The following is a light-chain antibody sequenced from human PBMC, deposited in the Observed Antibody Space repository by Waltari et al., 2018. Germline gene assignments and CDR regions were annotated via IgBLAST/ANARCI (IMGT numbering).Light chain of an antibody. J-gene: IGKJ1*01. CDR3: QQYYSTLWT. V-gene: IGKV4-1*01. CDR1: QSVLYNSDNQNY. Sequence: DIVMTQSPDSLAVSLGERATINCKSNQSVLYNSDNQNYLAWFQQKPGQPPKLLIYWASTRESGVPDRFSGSGSGTDFTLTISSLQAEDVAVYYCQQYYSTLWTFGQGTKVEIK. CDR2: WAS.